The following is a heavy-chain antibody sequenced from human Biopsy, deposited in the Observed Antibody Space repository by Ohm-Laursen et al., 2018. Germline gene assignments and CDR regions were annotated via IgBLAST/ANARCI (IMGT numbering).Heavy chain of an antibody. V-gene: IGHV4-61*01. D-gene: IGHD4-17*01. CDR1: GGSISSGFYY. CDR3: ARRRELDYGDSAGTAWFDP. J-gene: IGHJ5*02. CDR2: VYYSGTT. Sequence: SETLSLTCTVSGGSISSGFYYWSWIRQPPGKGLEWIGHVYYSGTTNYNPSLKSRVTISVDTSKKQFSLKLISVAAADTAVYYCARRRELDYGDSAGTAWFDPWGQGTLVTVSS.